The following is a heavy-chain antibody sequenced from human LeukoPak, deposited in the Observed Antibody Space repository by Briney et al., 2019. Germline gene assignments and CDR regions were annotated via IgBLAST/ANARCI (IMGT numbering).Heavy chain of an antibody. V-gene: IGHV3-74*01. D-gene: IGHD3-16*02. CDR2: ISSDGTYT. J-gene: IGHJ4*02. CDR1: GFTFSSHL. CDR3: AKGLEDDYVWGSNRYTGSDY. Sequence: GGSLRLSCAASGFTFSSHLMHWVRQAPGKGLVWVSRISSDGTYTNYADSVRGRFTISRDNAKNTLYLQMNSLRAEDTAVYYCAKGLEDDYVWGSNRYTGSDYWGQGTLVTVSS.